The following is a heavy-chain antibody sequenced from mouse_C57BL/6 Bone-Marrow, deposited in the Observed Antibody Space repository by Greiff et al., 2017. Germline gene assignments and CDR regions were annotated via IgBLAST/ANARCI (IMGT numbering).Heavy chain of an antibody. CDR1: GFSFNTYA. J-gene: IGHJ1*03. CDR3: VRQKGYFDV. Sequence: EVQVVESGGGLVQPKGSLKLSCAASGFSFNTYAMNWVRQAPGKGLEWVARIRSKSNNYATYYADSVKDRFTISRDDSESMLYLQMNNLKTEDTAMYYCVRQKGYFDVWGTGTTVTVSS. V-gene: IGHV10-1*01. CDR2: IRSKSNNYAT.